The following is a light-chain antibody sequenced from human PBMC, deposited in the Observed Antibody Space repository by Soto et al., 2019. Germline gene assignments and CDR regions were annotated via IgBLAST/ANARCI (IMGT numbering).Light chain of an antibody. CDR2: DTS. Sequence: ETVMTQSPATLSVSPGERATLSCRASHSVGSTLAWYQQKPGQAPRLLMYDTSTRATGIPPRFSGSGSGTEFTLTISSLQSEDFAVYYCQQYNNWPPGYTFGQGTKLEIK. CDR1: HSVGST. J-gene: IGKJ2*01. V-gene: IGKV3-15*01. CDR3: QQYNNWPPGYT.